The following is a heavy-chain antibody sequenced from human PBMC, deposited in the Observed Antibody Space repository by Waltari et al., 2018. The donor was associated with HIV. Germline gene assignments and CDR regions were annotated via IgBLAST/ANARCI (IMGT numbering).Heavy chain of an antibody. D-gene: IGHD6-13*01. J-gene: IGHJ4*02. V-gene: IGHV3-30*01. CDR2: ISFDGSYK. CDR1: GFTFSRYA. CDR3: ARVGYSSSWAYFDY. Sequence: QVKLGESGGGVVQPGRSLRLACAASGFTFSRYAMHWVRQALGKGLEWVSFISFDGSYKQHADSVKCRFTISRDTSKNTLYLQMNNLRAEDTAVYYCARVGYSSSWAYFDYWGQGTLVTVSS.